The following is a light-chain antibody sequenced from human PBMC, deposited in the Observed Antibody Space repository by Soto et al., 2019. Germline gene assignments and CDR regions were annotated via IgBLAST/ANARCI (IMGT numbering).Light chain of an antibody. Sequence: DIQMTQSPSSLSASVGDRVTITCRASQDISNYLAWYQQKPGKVPKLLIYAASTFQSGVPSRFSGSGSGTDYTLTISSLQPEDVATYYFQKYNSAPLTFGGGTKVEIK. V-gene: IGKV1-27*01. CDR3: QKYNSAPLT. CDR1: QDISNY. J-gene: IGKJ4*01. CDR2: AAS.